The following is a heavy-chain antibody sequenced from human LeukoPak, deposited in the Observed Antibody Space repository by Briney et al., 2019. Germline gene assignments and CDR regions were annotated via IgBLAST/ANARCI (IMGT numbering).Heavy chain of an antibody. Sequence: SETLSLTCTVSGGSISSYYWSWIRQPPGKGLEWIGYIYYSGSTNYNPSLKSRVTISVDTSKNQFSLKLSSVTAADTAVYYCARGLNYDILTGYYNNWFDPWGQGTLVTVSS. CDR2: IYYSGST. CDR1: GGSISSYY. D-gene: IGHD3-9*01. CDR3: ARGLNYDILTGYYNNWFDP. V-gene: IGHV4-59*12. J-gene: IGHJ5*02.